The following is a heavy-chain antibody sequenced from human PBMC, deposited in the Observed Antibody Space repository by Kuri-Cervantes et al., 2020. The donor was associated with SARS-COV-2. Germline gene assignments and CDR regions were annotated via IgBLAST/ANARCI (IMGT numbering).Heavy chain of an antibody. CDR1: GGSISSSSYY. D-gene: IGHD4-17*01. J-gene: IGHJ5*02. Sequence: SETLSLTCTVSGGSISSSSYYWGWIRQPPGKGLEWIGSIYYSGSTYYNPSLKSRVTISVDTSKNQFSLKLSSVTAADTAVYYCARDIVYGDDWFDPWGQGTLVTVSS. CDR2: IYYSGST. CDR3: ARDIVYGDDWFDP. V-gene: IGHV4-39*02.